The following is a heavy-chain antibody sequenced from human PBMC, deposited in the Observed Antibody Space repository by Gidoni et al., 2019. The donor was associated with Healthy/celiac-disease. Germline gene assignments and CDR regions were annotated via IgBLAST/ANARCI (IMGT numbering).Heavy chain of an antibody. CDR2: ISYDGSNK. V-gene: IGHV3-30*18. Sequence: QVQLVESGGGVVQPGRSLRLSCAASGFTFSSYGMHWVRQAPGQGLEWVAVISYDGSNKYYADSVKGRFTISRDNSKNTLYLQMNSLRAEDTAVYYCAKDILTGSYYMDVWGKGTTVTVSS. CDR1: GFTFSSYG. J-gene: IGHJ6*03. D-gene: IGHD3-9*01. CDR3: AKDILTGSYYMDV.